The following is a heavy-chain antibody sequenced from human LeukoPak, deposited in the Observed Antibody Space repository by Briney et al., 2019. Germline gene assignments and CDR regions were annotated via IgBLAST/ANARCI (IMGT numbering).Heavy chain of an antibody. CDR2: IYYTGST. Sequence: PSETLSLTCTVSGDSFSSSSYYWGWIRQPPGKGLEWIGNIYYTGSTYYNPSLKSRVTISVDKSKNHFSLNLSSVTAADTAVYYCARVGYHYYDSTGYSNFDYWGQGTLVTVSS. V-gene: IGHV4-39*07. CDR3: ARVGYHYYDSTGYSNFDY. CDR1: GDSFSSSSYY. D-gene: IGHD3-22*01. J-gene: IGHJ4*02.